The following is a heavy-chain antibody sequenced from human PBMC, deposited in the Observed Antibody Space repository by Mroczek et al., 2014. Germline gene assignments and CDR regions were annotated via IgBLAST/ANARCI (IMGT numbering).Heavy chain of an antibody. CDR2: IYTSGST. D-gene: IGHD4-23*01. CDR1: GGSISSGSYY. Sequence: QVQLQESGPGLVKPSQTLSLTCTVSGGSISSGSYYWSWIRQPAGKGLEWIGRIYTSGSTNXNPSLKSRVTMSVDTSKNQFSLKLSSVTAADTAVYYCARDGPHDYGGSDYYFDYWGQGTLVTVSS. J-gene: IGHJ4*02. CDR3: ARDGPHDYGGSDYYFDY. V-gene: IGHV4-61*02.